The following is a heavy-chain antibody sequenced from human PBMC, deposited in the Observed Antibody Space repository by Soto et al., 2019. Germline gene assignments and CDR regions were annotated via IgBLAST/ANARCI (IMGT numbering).Heavy chain of an antibody. Sequence: QVQLQESGPGLVKPSETLSLTCTVSGGSISSYYWSWIRQPPGKGLEWIGYIYYSGSTNYNPSLKSRVTISVDTSKNQFSLKLSSVTAADTAVYYCARNRRPARWEMATITGFDYWGQGTLVTVSS. D-gene: IGHD5-12*01. J-gene: IGHJ4*02. CDR3: ARNRRPARWEMATITGFDY. CDR1: GGSISSYY. CDR2: IYYSGST. V-gene: IGHV4-59*01.